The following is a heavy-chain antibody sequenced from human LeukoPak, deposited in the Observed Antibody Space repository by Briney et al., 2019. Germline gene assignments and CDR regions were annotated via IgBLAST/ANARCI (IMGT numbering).Heavy chain of an antibody. CDR2: IYYSGST. J-gene: IGHJ5*02. CDR1: GGSISSYY. V-gene: IGHV4-59*01. D-gene: IGHD1-7*01. CDR3: AGKELELLDP. Sequence: RPSETLSLTCTVSGGSISSYYWSWIRQPPGKGLEWIGYIYYSGSTNYNPSLKSRVTISVDTSKNQFSLKLSSVTAADTAVYYCAGKELELLDPWGQGTLVTVSS.